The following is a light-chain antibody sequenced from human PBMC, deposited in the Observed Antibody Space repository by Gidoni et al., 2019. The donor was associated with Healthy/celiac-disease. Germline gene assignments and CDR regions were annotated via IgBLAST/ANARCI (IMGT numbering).Light chain of an antibody. J-gene: IGKJ3*01. CDR3: QQSYSTPPIT. CDR2: SAS. V-gene: IGKV1-39*01. CDR1: QSISSY. Sequence: DRVTITCRASQSISSYLNWYQQNPGKAPKLLIYSASSLQSGVPSRCSGSGSGTDFTLTISSLQPEDFATYYCQQSYSTPPITFGPGTKVDIK.